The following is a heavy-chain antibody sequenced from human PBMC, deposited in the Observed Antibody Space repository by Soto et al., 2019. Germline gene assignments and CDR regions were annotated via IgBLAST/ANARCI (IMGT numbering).Heavy chain of an antibody. CDR3: ARKSYKGGYPYDY. Sequence: ASVKVSCKASGYTFTSYDINCVRQATGQGLEWMGWMNPNSGNTGYAQKFQGRVTMTRNTSISTAYMELSSLRSEDTAVYYCARKSYKGGYPYDYWGQGTLVTVSS. D-gene: IGHD3-22*01. CDR1: GYTFTSYD. J-gene: IGHJ4*02. V-gene: IGHV1-8*01. CDR2: MNPNSGNT.